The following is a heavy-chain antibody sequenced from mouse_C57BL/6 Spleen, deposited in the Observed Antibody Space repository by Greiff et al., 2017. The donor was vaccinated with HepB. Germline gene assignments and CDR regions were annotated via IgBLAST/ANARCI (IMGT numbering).Heavy chain of an antibody. J-gene: IGHJ2*01. CDR3: ARERDGYDGYFDY. CDR1: GYTFTSYG. D-gene: IGHD2-2*01. Sequence: QVHVKQSGAELARPGASVKLSCKASGYTFTSYGISWVKQRTGEGLEWIGEIYPRSGNTYYNEKFKGKATLTADKSSSTAYMELRSLTSEDSAVYFCARERDGYDGYFDYWGQGTTLTVSS. CDR2: IYPRSGNT. V-gene: IGHV1-81*01.